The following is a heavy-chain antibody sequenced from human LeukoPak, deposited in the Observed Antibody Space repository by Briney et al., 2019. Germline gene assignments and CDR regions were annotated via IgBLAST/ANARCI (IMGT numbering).Heavy chain of an antibody. J-gene: IGHJ4*02. CDR1: GYTLTGYY. D-gene: IGHD6-13*01. CDR2: INPNSGGT. Sequence: ASVNVSCKAAGYTLTGYYMHWLRQAPGQGLEWMGWINPNSGGTNYAQKLQGRVTMTRDTSISTAYMDLSRLTSDDTAVYYCAREVAAGAWDYWGQGTLVTVSS. V-gene: IGHV1-2*02. CDR3: AREVAAGAWDY.